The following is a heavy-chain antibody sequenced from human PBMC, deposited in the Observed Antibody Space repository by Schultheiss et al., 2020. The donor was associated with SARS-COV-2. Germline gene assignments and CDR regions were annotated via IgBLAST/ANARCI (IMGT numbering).Heavy chain of an antibody. CDR2: INPNSGGT. CDR1: GGTFSSYA. D-gene: IGHD3-10*01. CDR3: ARVRRRYYGSGSYPDY. J-gene: IGHJ4*02. Sequence: ASVKVSCKASGGTFSSYAISWVRQAPGQGLEWMGWINPNSGGTNYAQKFQGRVTMTRDTSTSTVYMELRSLRSDDTAVYYCARVRRRYYGSGSYPDYWGQGTLVTVSS. V-gene: IGHV1-18*01.